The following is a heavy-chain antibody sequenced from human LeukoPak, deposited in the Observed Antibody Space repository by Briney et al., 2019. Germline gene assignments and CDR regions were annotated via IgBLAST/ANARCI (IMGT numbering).Heavy chain of an antibody. CDR2: ISSSSSTI. D-gene: IGHD6-6*01. CDR3: ARYSSSFWFDH. J-gene: IGHJ5*02. CDR1: GFTFSSYS. Sequence: GGSLRLSCAASGFTFSSYSMNWVRQAPGKGLEWVSYISSSSSTIYYADSVKGRFTISRDNAKSSLYLQMNSLRAEDTAVYYCARYSSSFWFDHWGQGTLVTVSS. V-gene: IGHV3-48*01.